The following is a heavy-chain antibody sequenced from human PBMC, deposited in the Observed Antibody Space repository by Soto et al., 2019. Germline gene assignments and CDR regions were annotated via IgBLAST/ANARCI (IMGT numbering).Heavy chain of an antibody. CDR1: GGSLSGYY. CDR3: ARVLGYCSSTSCLPRYYYYYGMDV. V-gene: IGHV4-34*01. CDR2: INHSGST. D-gene: IGHD2-2*01. Sequence: QVQLQQWGAGLLKPSETLSLTCAVYGGSLSGYYWSWIRQPPGKGLEWIGEINHSGSTNYNPSLKSRVTISVDTSKNQFSLKLSSVTAADTAVYYCARVLGYCSSTSCLPRYYYYYGMDVWGQGTTVTVSS. J-gene: IGHJ6*02.